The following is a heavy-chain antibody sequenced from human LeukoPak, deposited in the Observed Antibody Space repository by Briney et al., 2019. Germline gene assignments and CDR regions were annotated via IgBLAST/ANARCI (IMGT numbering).Heavy chain of an antibody. CDR1: GYTFTSYG. CDR3: ARPDGYSGYNY. Sequence: ASVKVSCKASGYTFTSYGISWVRQMPGKGLEWMGRIDPSDSYTNYSPSFQGHVTISADKSISTAYLQWSSLKASDTAMYYCARPDGYSGYNYWGQGTLVTVSS. D-gene: IGHD5-12*01. CDR2: IDPSDSYT. J-gene: IGHJ4*02. V-gene: IGHV5-10-1*01.